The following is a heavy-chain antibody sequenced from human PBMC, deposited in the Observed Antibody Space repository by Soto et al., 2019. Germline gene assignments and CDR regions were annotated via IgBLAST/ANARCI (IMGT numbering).Heavy chain of an antibody. CDR1: GFTFSSYG. V-gene: IGHV3-30*18. D-gene: IGHD6-6*01. CDR3: AKDAPIYSSSFEGNDY. J-gene: IGHJ4*02. CDR2: ISYDGSNK. Sequence: GGSLRLSCAASGFTFSSYGMHWVRQAPGKGLEWVAVISYDGSNKYYADSVKGRFTISRDNSKNTLYLQMNSLRAEDTAVYYCAKDAPIYSSSFEGNDYWGQGTLVTVSS.